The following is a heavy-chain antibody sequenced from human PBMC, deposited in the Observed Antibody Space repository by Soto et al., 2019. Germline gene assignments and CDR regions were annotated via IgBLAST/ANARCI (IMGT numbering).Heavy chain of an antibody. CDR3: ARHGDVSSSSWSYYYYYYGMDV. V-gene: IGHV4-39*01. D-gene: IGHD6-13*01. J-gene: IGHJ6*02. Sequence: PSETLSLTCTVSGGSISSSSYYWGWIRQPPGKGLEWIGSIYYSGSTYYNPSLKSRVTISVDTSKNQFSLKLSSVTAADTAVYYCARHGDVSSSSWSYYYYYYGMDVWGQGTTVTVSS. CDR1: GGSISSSSYY. CDR2: IYYSGST.